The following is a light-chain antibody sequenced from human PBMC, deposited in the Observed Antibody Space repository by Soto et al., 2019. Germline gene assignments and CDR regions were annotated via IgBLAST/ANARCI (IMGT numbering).Light chain of an antibody. CDR1: SRSVDSYDF. Sequence: QSALTQPASVSGSPGQSIIISCTGISRSVDSYDFVSWYQQHPGKAPKLIIYEGTQRPSGVSNRFSGSKSDNAASLTISGLQAEDEADYSCCSFAGSYTYVFGTGTKVTVL. CDR3: CSFAGSYTYV. J-gene: IGLJ1*01. V-gene: IGLV2-23*01. CDR2: EGT.